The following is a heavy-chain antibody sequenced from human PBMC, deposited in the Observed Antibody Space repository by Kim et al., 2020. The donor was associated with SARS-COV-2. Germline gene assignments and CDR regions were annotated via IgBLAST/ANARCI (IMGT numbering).Heavy chain of an antibody. V-gene: IGHV3-30*18. CDR3: AKRFSGGLAVTTYIDY. D-gene: IGHD4-4*01. CDR2: ISYDGSNK. CDR1: RFTFSNYG. J-gene: IGHJ4*02. Sequence: GGSLRLSCVVSRFTFSNYGMHWVRQAPGKGLEWVAVISYDGSNKYYADSVKGRFTISRDNSKNTLYLQMNSLRSEDTAVYYCAKRFSGGLAVTTYIDYWGQGTLVTVSS.